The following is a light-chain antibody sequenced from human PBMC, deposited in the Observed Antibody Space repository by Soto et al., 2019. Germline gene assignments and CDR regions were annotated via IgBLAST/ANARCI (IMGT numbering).Light chain of an antibody. V-gene: IGKV3-15*01. Sequence: VVMTQSPATLSVSPGDGVTISCRASQSLTSNLAWYQHKVGQAPRLLIYGGSVRATGVPARFSGRGSGAEFSLTISSLQSEDFAVYYCQQYDKWPRTFGQGTKLEVK. CDR3: QQYDKWPRT. J-gene: IGKJ1*01. CDR2: GGS. CDR1: QSLTSN.